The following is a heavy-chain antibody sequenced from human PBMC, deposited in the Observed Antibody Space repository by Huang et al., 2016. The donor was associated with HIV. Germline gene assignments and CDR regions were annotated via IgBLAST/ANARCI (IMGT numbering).Heavy chain of an antibody. J-gene: IGHJ6*03. CDR3: ARGGGIQLWLLGYYYMDV. V-gene: IGHV1-18*01. CDR2: SSVYNGNT. CDR1: GYTFSSFG. Sequence: QVQLVQSGAEVKKPGASVKVSCKASGYTFSSFGISWVRQAPGQGLEWVGWSSVYNGNTKFAKKFQGRLTMTTDTSTSTAYMELRSLRSDDTAVYYCARGGGIQLWLLGYYYMDVWGNGTTVTVSS. D-gene: IGHD5-18*01.